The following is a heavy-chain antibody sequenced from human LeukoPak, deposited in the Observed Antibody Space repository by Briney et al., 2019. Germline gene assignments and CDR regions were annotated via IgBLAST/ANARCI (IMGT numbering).Heavy chain of an antibody. CDR3: AGRDSARNPWAY. V-gene: IGHV3-7*01. D-gene: IGHD4-11*01. Sequence: GGSLRLSCAASGFTFTNFWMNWIRRAPGRGLEWVANIRPDGSEQFYVDSVKGRFTISRDNAENSVYLQMNRLRADDTAVYYCAGRDSARNPWAYWGQGTLVTVST. J-gene: IGHJ4*02. CDR1: GFTFTNFW. CDR2: IRPDGSEQ.